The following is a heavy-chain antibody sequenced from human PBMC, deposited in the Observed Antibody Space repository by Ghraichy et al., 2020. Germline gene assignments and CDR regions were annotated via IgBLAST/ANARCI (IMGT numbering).Heavy chain of an antibody. J-gene: IGHJ4*02. CDR2: IYYSGST. CDR1: GGSISSSSYY. V-gene: IGHV4-39*07. D-gene: IGHD6-19*01. Sequence: SETLSLTYTVSGGSISSSSYYWGWIRQPPGKGLEWIGSIYYSGSTYYNPSLKSRVTISVDTSKNQFSLKLSSVTAADTAVYYCARDRLKRSGWSVMYYFDYWGQGTLVTVSS. CDR3: ARDRLKRSGWSVMYYFDY.